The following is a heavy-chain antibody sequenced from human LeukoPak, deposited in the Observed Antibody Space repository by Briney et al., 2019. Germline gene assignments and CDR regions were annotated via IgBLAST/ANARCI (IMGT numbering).Heavy chain of an antibody. CDR2: ISHSGST. V-gene: IGHV4-59*12. J-gene: IGHJ3*02. D-gene: IGHD2-21*02. Sequence: PSETLSLTCTVSGGSISNNYWSWVRQTPRKGLEWLGYISHSGSTTYNPSLKSRVRISVDTPNSQFSLKLSSVTAADTAVYYCARRPMVSLIPHDAFDIWGQGTMVTVSS. CDR3: ARRPMVSLIPHDAFDI. CDR1: GGSISNNY.